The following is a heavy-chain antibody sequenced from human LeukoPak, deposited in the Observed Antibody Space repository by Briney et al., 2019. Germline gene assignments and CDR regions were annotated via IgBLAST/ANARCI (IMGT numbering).Heavy chain of an antibody. CDR1: GGSISSSSYY. Sequence: SETLSLTCTVSGGSISSSSYYWGWIRQPPGKGLEWIGSIYYSGSTYYNPSLKSRVSISVDTSKNQFSLKLSSVTAADTAVYYCARDARVQKWFGELLKTTTYYFDYWGQGTLVTVSS. V-gene: IGHV4-39*07. CDR2: IYYSGST. J-gene: IGHJ4*02. D-gene: IGHD3-10*01. CDR3: ARDARVQKWFGELLKTTTYYFDY.